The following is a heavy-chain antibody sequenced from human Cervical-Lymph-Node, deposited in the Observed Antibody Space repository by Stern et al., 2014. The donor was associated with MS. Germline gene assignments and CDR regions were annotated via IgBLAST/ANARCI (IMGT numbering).Heavy chain of an antibody. Sequence: QLVQSGAEMKKPGSSVKVSCKAIGGTFSSYGINWVRQVPGQGLEWLGGIIPIFGTTSYAQKFMGSLTITADESSSTANLELSSLRSEDTAVYYCARNPLRRVPSTGDYYHHAMAVWGQGTTVAVYS. D-gene: IGHD3-10*01. CDR2: IIPIFGTT. CDR3: ARNPLRRVPSTGDYYHHAMAV. J-gene: IGHJ6*02. V-gene: IGHV1-69*01. CDR1: GGTFSSYG.